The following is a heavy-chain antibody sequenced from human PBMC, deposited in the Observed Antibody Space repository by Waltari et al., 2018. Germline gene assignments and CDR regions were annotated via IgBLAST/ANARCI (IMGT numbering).Heavy chain of an antibody. CDR3: ARQVPAAMTRGVDAFDI. J-gene: IGHJ3*02. Sequence: QVQIQPWGAGLLKPSETLSLTCAVYGGSFSGYYWIWIRQPPGKGLEWIGEINHSGSTNYNPSLKSRVTISVDTSKNQFSLKLSSVTAADTAVYYCARQVPAAMTRGVDAFDIWGQGTMVTVSS. CDR1: GGSFSGYY. D-gene: IGHD2-2*01. CDR2: INHSGST. V-gene: IGHV4-34*01.